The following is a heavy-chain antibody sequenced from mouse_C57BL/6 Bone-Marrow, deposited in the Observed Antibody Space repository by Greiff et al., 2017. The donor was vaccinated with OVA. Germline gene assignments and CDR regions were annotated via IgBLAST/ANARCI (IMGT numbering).Heavy chain of an antibody. Sequence: QVQLQQPGAELVRPGTSVKLSCKASGYTFTSYWMHWVKQRPGQGLEWIGVIDPSDSYTNYNQKFKGTATLTVDTSSSTAYMQLSSLTSEDSAVYYCARGNDDYDVRDWFAYWGQGTLVTVSA. CDR1: GYTFTSYW. CDR2: IDPSDSYT. D-gene: IGHD2-4*01. CDR3: ARGNDDYDVRDWFAY. J-gene: IGHJ3*01. V-gene: IGHV1-59*01.